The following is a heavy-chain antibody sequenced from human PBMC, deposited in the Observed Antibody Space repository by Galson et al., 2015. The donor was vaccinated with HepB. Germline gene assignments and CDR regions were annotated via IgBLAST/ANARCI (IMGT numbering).Heavy chain of an antibody. J-gene: IGHJ4*02. CDR1: GFTFSYYA. D-gene: IGHD3/OR15-3a*01. CDR3: ARGLEDWEPTLDY. V-gene: IGHV3-33*08. CDR2: IWYDGNLK. Sequence: SLRLSCAASGFTFSYYAMSWVRQAPGKGLEWVAVIWYDGNLKYYADSVKGRFTISRDNSKNTLYLQINSLRAEDTAVYYCARGLEDWEPTLDYWGQGTLVTGSS.